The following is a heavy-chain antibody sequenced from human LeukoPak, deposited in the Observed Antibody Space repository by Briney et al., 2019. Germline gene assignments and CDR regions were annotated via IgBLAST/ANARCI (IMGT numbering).Heavy chain of an antibody. J-gene: IGHJ5*02. CDR2: IYYSGST. V-gene: IGHV4-31*03. CDR3: ARVEPILYHGWFDP. CDR1: GGSISSGGYY. Sequence: TLSLTCTVSGGSISSGGYYWSWIRQHPGKGLEWIGYIYYSGSTYYNPSLKSRVTISVDTSKNQFSLKLSSVTAADTAVYYCARVEPILYHGWFDPWGQGTLVTVSS. D-gene: IGHD2-8*01.